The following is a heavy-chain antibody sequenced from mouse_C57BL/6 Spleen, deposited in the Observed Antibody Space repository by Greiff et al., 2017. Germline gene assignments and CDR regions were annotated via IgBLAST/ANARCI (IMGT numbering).Heavy chain of an antibody. V-gene: IGHV1-52*01. CDR3: ARSEDSCPYFDY. CDR1: GYTFTSYW. Sequence: QVQLQQPGAELVRPGSSVKLSCKASGYTFTSYWMHWVKQRPIQGLEWIGNIDPSDSETHYNQKFKDKATLTVDKSSSTAYKQLSSLTSEDSAVYYCARSEDSCPYFDYWGQGTTLTVSS. J-gene: IGHJ2*01. CDR2: IDPSDSET.